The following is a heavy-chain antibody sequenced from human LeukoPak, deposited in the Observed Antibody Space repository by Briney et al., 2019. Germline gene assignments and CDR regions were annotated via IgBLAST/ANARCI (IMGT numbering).Heavy chain of an antibody. CDR1: GFTFSSYW. J-gene: IGHJ6*03. CDR3: ARDASVLLWFGELSTEYYMDV. Sequence: GGTLRLSCAASGFTFSSYWMSWVRQAPGKGLEWVAHIKQDGSEKYYVDSVKGRFTISRDNAKNSLYLQMNSLRAEDTAVYYCARDASVLLWFGELSTEYYMDVWGKGTTVTVSS. V-gene: IGHV3-7*01. D-gene: IGHD3-10*01. CDR2: IKQDGSEK.